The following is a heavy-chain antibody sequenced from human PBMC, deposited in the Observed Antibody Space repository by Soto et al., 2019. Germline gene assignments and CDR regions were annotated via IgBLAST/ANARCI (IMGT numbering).Heavy chain of an antibody. J-gene: IGHJ4*02. Sequence: SETLSLTCTVSGGSISSSSYYWGWIRQPPGKGLEWIGSIYYSGSTYYNPSLKSRVTISVDTSKNQFSLQLSSVTAADTAVYYCAHSIAVAGNFDYWGQGTLVTVSS. V-gene: IGHV4-39*01. CDR2: IYYSGST. CDR1: GGSISSSSYY. CDR3: AHSIAVAGNFDY. D-gene: IGHD6-19*01.